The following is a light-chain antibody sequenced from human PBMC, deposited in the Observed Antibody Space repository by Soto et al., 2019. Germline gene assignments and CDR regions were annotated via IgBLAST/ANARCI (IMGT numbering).Light chain of an antibody. CDR3: QQYNTYPWT. Sequence: DIQMTQSTSTLSASVGDRVTITCRASQSINYLAWYQQKPGKAPKLLIYKASSLESGVPSRFSGSGSGTEFTLTISSLQPDDFATYYCQQYNTYPWTFGQGTKVESK. J-gene: IGKJ1*01. CDR2: KAS. V-gene: IGKV1-5*03. CDR1: QSINY.